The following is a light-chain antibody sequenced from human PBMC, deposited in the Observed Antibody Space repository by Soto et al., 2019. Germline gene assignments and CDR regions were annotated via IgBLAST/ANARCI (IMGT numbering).Light chain of an antibody. CDR1: SSNIGGGYD. Sequence: QPVLTQPPSVSGAPGQRVTISCTGSSSNIGGGYDVHWYQQIPGTAPKLLIYGNRNRPSGVPDRFSGSKSGTSASLAITGLQTEDEADYYCQSYDSSLSGREVFGGGTKLTVL. J-gene: IGLJ3*02. CDR2: GNR. CDR3: QSYDSSLSGREV. V-gene: IGLV1-40*01.